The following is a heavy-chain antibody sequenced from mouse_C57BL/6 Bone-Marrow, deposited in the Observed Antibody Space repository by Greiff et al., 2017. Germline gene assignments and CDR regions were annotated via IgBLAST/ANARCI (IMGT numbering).Heavy chain of an antibody. V-gene: IGHV1-19*01. D-gene: IGHD1-1*01. CDR3: ARVTTVVAPFAY. Sequence: EVQLQQSGPVLVKLGASVKMSCKASGYTFTDYYMNWVKQSHGKSLEWIGVINPYNGGTSYNQKFKGKATLTVDKSSSTAYMELNSLTSEDSAVYYCARVTTVVAPFAYWGQGTLVTVSA. CDR1: GYTFTDYY. J-gene: IGHJ3*01. CDR2: INPYNGGT.